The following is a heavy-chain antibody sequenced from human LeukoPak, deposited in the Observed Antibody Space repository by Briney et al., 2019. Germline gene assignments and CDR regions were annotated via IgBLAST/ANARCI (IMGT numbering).Heavy chain of an antibody. CDR2: IRYDGSNK. CDR3: AKDKSSCSRVGYYYGMDV. J-gene: IGHJ6*02. CDR1: GFTFSSYG. Sequence: PGGSLRLSCAASGFTFSSYGMHWVRQAPGKGLEWVAFIRYDGSNKYYADSVKGRFTISRDNSKNTLYLQMNSLRAEDTAVYYCAKDKSSCSRVGYYYGMDVWGQGTTVTVSS. D-gene: IGHD2-2*01. V-gene: IGHV3-30*02.